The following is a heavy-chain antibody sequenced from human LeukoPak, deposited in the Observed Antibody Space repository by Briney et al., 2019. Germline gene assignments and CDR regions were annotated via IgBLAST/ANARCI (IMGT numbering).Heavy chain of an antibody. D-gene: IGHD6-13*01. V-gene: IGHV3-30-3*01. J-gene: IGHJ5*02. Sequence: GRSLRLSCAASGFTFSSYAMHWVRQAPGKGLEWVAVISYDGSNKYYADSVKGRFTISRDNSKNTLYLQMNSLRAEDTAVYYCARPIAAAGRGDFDPWGQGTLATVSS. CDR3: ARPIAAAGRGDFDP. CDR2: ISYDGSNK. CDR1: GFTFSSYA.